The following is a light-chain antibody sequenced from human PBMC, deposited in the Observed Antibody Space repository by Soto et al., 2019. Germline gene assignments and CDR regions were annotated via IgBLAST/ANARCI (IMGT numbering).Light chain of an antibody. CDR2: EVS. V-gene: IGLV2-14*01. CDR1: SSDVGGYNY. Sequence: QSALTQPASVSGSPGQSITISCTGTSSDVGGYNYVSWYQQHPGKAPKLIIYEVSNRPSGVSNRFSGSKSGNTASLTISGLQAEDEADYYCISYTSSSTFVFGTGTKVTVL. J-gene: IGLJ1*01. CDR3: ISYTSSSTFV.